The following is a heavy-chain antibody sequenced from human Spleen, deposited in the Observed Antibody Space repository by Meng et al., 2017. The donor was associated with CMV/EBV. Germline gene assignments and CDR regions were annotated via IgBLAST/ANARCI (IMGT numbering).Heavy chain of an antibody. V-gene: IGHV3-9*01. J-gene: IGHJ4*02. D-gene: IGHD3-3*01. CDR1: GFTFDDYA. CDR3: AKDEGRGDFWSGYYCQLNY. Sequence: SLKISCAASGFTFDDYAMHWVRQAPGKGLEWVSGISWNSGSIGYADSVKGRFTISRDNAKNSLYLQMNSLRAEDTALYYCAKDEGRGDFWSGYYCQLNYWGQGTLVTVSS. CDR2: ISWNSGSI.